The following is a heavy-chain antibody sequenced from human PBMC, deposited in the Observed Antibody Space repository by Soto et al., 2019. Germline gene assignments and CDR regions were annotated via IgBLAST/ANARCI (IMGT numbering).Heavy chain of an antibody. CDR2: IKSKGHGGTT. V-gene: IGHV3-15*07. CDR1: GFAFSNAW. D-gene: IGHD3-22*01. CDR3: NTDSYTTMLEVRFDY. Sequence: PGGSLRLSCAASGFAFSNAWINWIRQAPGKGLEWVGRIKSKGHGGTTDFAAPVRGRFAITRDDSRNMVYMQMNSLNTEDTAVYYCNTDSYTTMLEVRFDYWGHGTLVTVSS. J-gene: IGHJ4*01.